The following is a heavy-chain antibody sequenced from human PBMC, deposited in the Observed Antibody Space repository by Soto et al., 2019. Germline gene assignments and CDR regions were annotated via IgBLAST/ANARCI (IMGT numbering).Heavy chain of an antibody. CDR2: ISGSGGST. Sequence: EVQLLESGGGLVQPGGSLRLSCAASGFTFSSYAMSWVRQAPGKGLEWVSAISGSGGSTYYADSVKGRFTISRDNSKNTLYLQMNSLRAEDTAVYYCAKDLLYDFWSGYLIGAFDYWGQGTLVTVSS. CDR1: GFTFSSYA. D-gene: IGHD3-3*01. CDR3: AKDLLYDFWSGYLIGAFDY. V-gene: IGHV3-23*01. J-gene: IGHJ4*02.